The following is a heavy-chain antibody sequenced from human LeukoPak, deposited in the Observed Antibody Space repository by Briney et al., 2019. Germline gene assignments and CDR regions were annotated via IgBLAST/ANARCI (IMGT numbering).Heavy chain of an antibody. CDR1: GGSISSYY. CDR2: IYYSGST. CDR3: ARGTGSYYFEY. J-gene: IGHJ4*02. D-gene: IGHD3-10*01. V-gene: IGHV4-59*01. Sequence: SETLSLTCTVSGGSISSYYWSWIRQPPGKGLEWIGYIYYSGSTNHNPSLKSRVTISIDTSKNQFSLNLSSVTAADTAVYYCARGTGSYYFEYWGQGTLVTVSS.